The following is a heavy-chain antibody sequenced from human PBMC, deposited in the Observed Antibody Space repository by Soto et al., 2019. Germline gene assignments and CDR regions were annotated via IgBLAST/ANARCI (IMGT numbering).Heavy chain of an antibody. D-gene: IGHD1-26*01. Sequence: ASVKVSCKASGGTFSSYAISWVRQAPGQGLEWMGIINPSGGSTSYAQKFQGRVTMTRDTSTSTVYMELSSLRSEDTAVYYCATLSLNSGSYYGYFDYWGQGTLVTVSS. CDR1: GGTFSSYA. CDR3: ATLSLNSGSYYGYFDY. CDR2: INPSGGST. J-gene: IGHJ4*02. V-gene: IGHV1-46*01.